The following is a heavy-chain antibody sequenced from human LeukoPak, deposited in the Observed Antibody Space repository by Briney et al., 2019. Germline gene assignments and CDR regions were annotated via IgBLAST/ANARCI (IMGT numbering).Heavy chain of an antibody. CDR1: GFTFSGSA. J-gene: IGHJ4*02. Sequence: GGSLRLSCAASGFTFSGSAMSWVRQAPGKGLEWVSVISGSGGTTYYADSVKGRFTVSRDNSKNTLYLQMNGLRAEDTAVYYCAKDRYCSGGSCYSEYWGQGTLVTVSS. D-gene: IGHD2-15*01. CDR3: AKDRYCSGGSCYSEY. V-gene: IGHV3-23*01. CDR2: ISGSGGTT.